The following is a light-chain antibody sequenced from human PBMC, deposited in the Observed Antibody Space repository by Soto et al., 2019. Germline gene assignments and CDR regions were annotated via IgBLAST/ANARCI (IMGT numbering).Light chain of an antibody. CDR1: SSDVGGYNY. V-gene: IGLV2-14*01. Sequence: QSALTQPASVSGSPGQSITISCTGTSSDVGGYNYVSWYQQQSGKAPKLMIHEVSNRPSGVSNRFSGSKSGNTASLTISGLQAEDEADYYCSSYTSSSTPWVFGGGTKVTVL. CDR3: SSYTSSSTPWV. J-gene: IGLJ3*02. CDR2: EVS.